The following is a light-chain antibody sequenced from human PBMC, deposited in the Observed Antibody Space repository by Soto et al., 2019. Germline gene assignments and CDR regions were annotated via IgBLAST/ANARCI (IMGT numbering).Light chain of an antibody. CDR3: QQFIAYPHT. J-gene: IGKJ2*01. CDR1: LDITTA. CDR2: DAS. V-gene: IGKV1-13*02. Sequence: IQLTQSPSSLSASVGDTVTITCRASLDITTALAWYQQTPGKPPKVLIYDASSLQSGVPSRFSGSGSGTHFTLTISNLQPEDFATYFCQQFIAYPHTFGQGTKLEIK.